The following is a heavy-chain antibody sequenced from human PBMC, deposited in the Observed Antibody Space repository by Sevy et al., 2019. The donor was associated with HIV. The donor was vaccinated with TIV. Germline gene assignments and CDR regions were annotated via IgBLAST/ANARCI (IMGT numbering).Heavy chain of an antibody. Sequence: GGSLSLSCAASGFTFSDYSMHWVRQAPGKGLEWVVFIRYDGTRKDYADSVKGRFTISRDNSKKTLFLQMNSLRAEDTAVYYCARGGDFLLTDWGQGALVTVSS. CDR3: ARGGDFLLTD. CDR2: IRYDGTRK. D-gene: IGHD2-21*01. V-gene: IGHV3-30*02. CDR1: GFTFSDYS. J-gene: IGHJ4*02.